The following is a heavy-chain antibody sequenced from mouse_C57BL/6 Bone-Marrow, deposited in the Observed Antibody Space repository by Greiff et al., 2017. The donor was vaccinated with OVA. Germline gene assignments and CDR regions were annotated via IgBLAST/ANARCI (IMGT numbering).Heavy chain of an antibody. Sequence: QVQLQQSGAELMKPGASVKLSCKATGYTFTGYWIEWVKQRPGHGLEWIGEILPGSGSTNYNEKFKGKATFTADTSSNTAYMQLSSLTTEDSAIYDCARRGIYDGYYDYAMDDWGQGTSVTVSS. D-gene: IGHD2-3*01. CDR1: GYTFTGYW. CDR3: ARRGIYDGYYDYAMDD. CDR2: ILPGSGST. V-gene: IGHV1-9*01. J-gene: IGHJ4*01.